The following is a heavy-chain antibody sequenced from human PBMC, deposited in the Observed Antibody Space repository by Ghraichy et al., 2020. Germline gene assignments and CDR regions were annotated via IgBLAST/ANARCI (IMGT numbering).Heavy chain of an antibody. CDR1: GGSISSYY. J-gene: IGHJ4*02. Sequence: SQTLSLTCTVSGGSISSYYWSWIRQPAGKGLEWIGRIYTSGSTNYNPSLKSRVTMSVDTSKNQFSLKLSSVTAADTAVYYCAREGGPLWCGELWVFDYWGQGTLVIVSS. CDR2: IYTSGST. D-gene: IGHD3-10*01. V-gene: IGHV4-4*07. CDR3: AREGGPLWCGELWVFDY.